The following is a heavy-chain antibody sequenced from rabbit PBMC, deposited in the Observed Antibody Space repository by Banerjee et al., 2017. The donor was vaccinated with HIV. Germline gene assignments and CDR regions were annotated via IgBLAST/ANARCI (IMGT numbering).Heavy chain of an antibody. CDR3: ARDLAGVIGWNFGL. D-gene: IGHD4-1*01. CDR2: IGTTSGNT. CDR1: GFSFSSHY. J-gene: IGHJ4*01. V-gene: IGHV1S40*01. Sequence: QSLEESGGDLVKPGASLTLTCTASGFSFSSHYMCWVRQAPGKRLEWIGCIGTTSGNTVYASWAKGRFTISKTSSTTVTLQMTSLTAADTATYFCARDLAGVIGWNFGLWGPGTLVTVS.